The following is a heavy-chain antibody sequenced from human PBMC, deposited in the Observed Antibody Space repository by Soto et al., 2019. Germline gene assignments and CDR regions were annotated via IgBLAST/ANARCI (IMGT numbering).Heavy chain of an antibody. CDR2: FDPEDGET. D-gene: IGHD3-3*01. V-gene: IGHV1-24*01. CDR1: GYTLTVLS. CDR3: ATGGKLRFLERLENNPRWFDP. Sequence: ASVKVSCKVSGYTLTVLSMRWVRLDPGKGLEWMGGFDPEDGETIYAQKFQGRVTMTEDTPTDTAYMELSSLRSEDTAVYYCATGGKLRFLERLENNPRWFDPWGQGPLVTVPS. J-gene: IGHJ5*02.